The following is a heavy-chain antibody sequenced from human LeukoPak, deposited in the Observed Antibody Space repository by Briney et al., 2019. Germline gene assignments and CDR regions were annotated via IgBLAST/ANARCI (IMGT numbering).Heavy chain of an antibody. Sequence: SETLSLTCTVSGGSISNNIYYWGWIRQPPGKGLEWIGNVYYTGSTYYNPSLKSRVTISVDTSRKHFSLKLTSVTAADTAVYYCARGPVVVVAATHYFDSWGQGTLVTVSS. V-gene: IGHV4-39*07. CDR1: GGSISNNIYY. D-gene: IGHD2-15*01. CDR3: ARGPVVVVAATHYFDS. J-gene: IGHJ4*02. CDR2: VYYTGST.